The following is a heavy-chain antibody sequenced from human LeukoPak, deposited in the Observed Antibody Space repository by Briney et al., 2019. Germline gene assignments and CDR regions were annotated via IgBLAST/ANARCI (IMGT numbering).Heavy chain of an antibody. D-gene: IGHD3-22*01. CDR3: ARGGAKDYDSSDY. Sequence: GGSLRLSCAASGFTFSDYYMSWIRQAPGEGLEWVSYISSSGSTIYYADSVKGRFTISRDNAKNSLYLQINSLRAEDTAVYYCARGGAKDYDSSDYWGQGTLVTVSS. CDR2: ISSSGSTI. V-gene: IGHV3-11*01. J-gene: IGHJ4*02. CDR1: GFTFSDYY.